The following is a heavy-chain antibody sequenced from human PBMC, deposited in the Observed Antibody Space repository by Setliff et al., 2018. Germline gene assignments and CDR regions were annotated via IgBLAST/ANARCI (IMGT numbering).Heavy chain of an antibody. Sequence: PGGSLRLSCAASGFTFSGSAVHWVRQASGKGLEWVGRIRRNADNRAPIYAASVKGRFTISRDDSKNTAYLQMNSLKIEDTAVYYCTMYVYGYVYWGQGTLVTSPQ. CDR3: TMYVYGYVY. D-gene: IGHD5-18*01. CDR1: GFTFSGSA. V-gene: IGHV3-73*01. J-gene: IGHJ4*02. CDR2: IRRNADNRAP.